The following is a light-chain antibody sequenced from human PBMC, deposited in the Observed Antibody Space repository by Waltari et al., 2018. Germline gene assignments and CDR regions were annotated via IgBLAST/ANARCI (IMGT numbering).Light chain of an antibody. CDR2: DTT. V-gene: IGLV7-46*01. Sequence: QAVVTQEPSLPVSPGGPVTLTCASTPGSVTSGPFPYWFQQKPGQAPKTLIYDTTNKHSWTPARFSGSLLGGKAALTLSGAQPEDEADYFCFLVYGGVGVFGGGTKLTVL. CDR1: PGSVTSGPF. CDR3: FLVYGGVGV. J-gene: IGLJ3*02.